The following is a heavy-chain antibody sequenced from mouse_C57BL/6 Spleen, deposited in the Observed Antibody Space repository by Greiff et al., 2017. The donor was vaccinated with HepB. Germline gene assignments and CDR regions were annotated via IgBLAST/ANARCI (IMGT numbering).Heavy chain of an antibody. CDR2: ISDGGSYT. D-gene: IGHD2-5*01. Sequence: EVQGVESGGGLVKPGGSLKLSCAASGFTFSSYAMSWVRQTPEKRLEWVATISDGGSYTYYPDNVKGRFTISRDNAKNNMYLQMSHLKSEDTAMYYCAREEVYYSNYGWYFDVWGTGTTVTVSS. CDR1: GFTFSSYA. V-gene: IGHV5-4*01. J-gene: IGHJ1*03. CDR3: AREEVYYSNYGWYFDV.